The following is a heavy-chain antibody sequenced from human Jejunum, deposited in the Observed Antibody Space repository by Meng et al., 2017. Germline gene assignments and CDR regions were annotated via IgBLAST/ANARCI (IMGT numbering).Heavy chain of an antibody. J-gene: IGHJ3*02. D-gene: IGHD5-18*01. Sequence: ASVKVSCKASGYTFTGYYMHWLRQAPGQGLEWMGWINPNSGGTNYAQKFEGRDTMTRDKSISTAYMELSRLRSDDTAVYYCARGTAPLQLWLRSSLSGAFDIWGQGTMVTVSS. V-gene: IGHV1-2*02. CDR2: INPNSGGT. CDR3: ARGTAPLQLWLRSSLSGAFDI. CDR1: GYTFTGYY.